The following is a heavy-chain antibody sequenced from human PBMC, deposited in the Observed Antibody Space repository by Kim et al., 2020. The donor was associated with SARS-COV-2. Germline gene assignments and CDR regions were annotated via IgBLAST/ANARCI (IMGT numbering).Heavy chain of an antibody. CDR1: GGTFSSNG. J-gene: IGHJ4*02. V-gene: IGHV1-69*13. CDR2: IFPMFDTT. CDR3: AREALTATPPAFDY. D-gene: IGHD2-2*01. Sequence: SVKVSCKASGGTFSSNGISWVRQAPGLGLEWMGGIFPMFDTTNYAQKFQGRVTITADESTSTSYMDLSSLRSDDTGVYYCAREALTATPPAFDYWGQGTLVTVSS.